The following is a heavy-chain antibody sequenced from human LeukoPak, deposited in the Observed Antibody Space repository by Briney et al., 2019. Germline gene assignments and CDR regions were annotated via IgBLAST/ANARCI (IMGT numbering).Heavy chain of an antibody. Sequence: SETLSLTCTVSGGSISSYYWSWLRQPAGKGLEWIGRIYTSGSTNYNPSLKSRVTMSVDTSKNQFSLKLSSVTAADTAVYYCSVDGYYYDSSGYYNFDYWGQGTLVTVSS. CDR3: SVDGYYYDSSGYYNFDY. D-gene: IGHD3-22*01. V-gene: IGHV4-4*07. CDR2: IYTSGST. CDR1: GGSISSYY. J-gene: IGHJ4*02.